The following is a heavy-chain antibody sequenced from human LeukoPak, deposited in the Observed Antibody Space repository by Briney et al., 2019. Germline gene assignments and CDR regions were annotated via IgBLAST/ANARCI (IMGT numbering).Heavy chain of an antibody. CDR1: GGTFSTYA. CDR3: ARFSRPYQLPRGDAFDI. CDR2: IIPIFGTA. Sequence: SVKVSCKASGGTFSTYAISWARQAPGQGLEWMGGIIPIFGTANYAQKFQGRVTITADESTSTAYMELSSLRSEDTAVYYCARFSRPYQLPRGDAFDIWGQGTMVTVSS. V-gene: IGHV1-69*13. J-gene: IGHJ3*02. D-gene: IGHD2-2*01.